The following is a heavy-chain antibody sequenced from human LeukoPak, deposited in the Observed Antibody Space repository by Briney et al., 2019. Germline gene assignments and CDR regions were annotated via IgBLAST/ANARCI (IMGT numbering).Heavy chain of an antibody. J-gene: IGHJ5*02. D-gene: IGHD3-16*02. CDR2: ISSSSSTI. V-gene: IGHV3-48*01. CDR3: ARGPKNYDYVWGSYRPGP. Sequence: GGSLRLSCAASGFTFSSYSMNWVRQAPGKGLEWVSYISSSSSTIYYADSVKGRFTISRDNAKNSLYLQMNSLRAEGTAVYYCARGPKNYDYVWGSYRPGPWGQGTLVTVSS. CDR1: GFTFSSYS.